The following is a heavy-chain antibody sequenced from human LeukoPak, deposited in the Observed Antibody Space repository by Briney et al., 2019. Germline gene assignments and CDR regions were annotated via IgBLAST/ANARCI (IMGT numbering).Heavy chain of an antibody. J-gene: IGHJ4*02. CDR2: INPNNGDT. CDR3: ARGPDSSSWYRYFDY. CDR1: GYTFSGNF. V-gene: IGHV1-2*02. D-gene: IGHD6-13*01. Sequence: ASVKVSCKASGYTFSGNFMHWVRQAPGKGLEWMGWINPNNGDTNYAQKFQGRVTITRNTSISTAYMELSSLRSEDTAVYYCARGPDSSSWYRYFDYWGQGTLVTVSS.